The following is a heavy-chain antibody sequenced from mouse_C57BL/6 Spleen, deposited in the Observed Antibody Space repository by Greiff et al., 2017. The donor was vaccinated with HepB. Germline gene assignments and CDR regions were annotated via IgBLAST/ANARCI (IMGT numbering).Heavy chain of an antibody. CDR1: GYTFTTYP. CDR3: ARSYYGSSYVPYFDY. J-gene: IGHJ2*01. D-gene: IGHD1-1*01. CDR2: FHPYNDDT. Sequence: VQLRQSGAELVKPGASVKMSCKASGYTFTTYPIEWMKQNHGKSLEWIGNFHPYNDDTKYNEKFKGKATLTVEKSSSTVYLELSRLTSDDSAVYYCARSYYGSSYVPYFDYWGQGTTLTVSS. V-gene: IGHV1-47*01.